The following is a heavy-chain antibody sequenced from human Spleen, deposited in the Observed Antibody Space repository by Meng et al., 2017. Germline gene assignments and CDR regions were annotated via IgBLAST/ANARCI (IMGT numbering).Heavy chain of an antibody. J-gene: IGHJ4*02. V-gene: IGHV3-74*01. Sequence: GESLKISCAASGFTFDDYGMHWVRQAPGKGLVWVSRINSDGSSTGYADSVKGRFTISRDNAKNTLYLQMNSLRAEDTAVYYCTRDRDYTIDSWGQGTLVTVSS. CDR1: GFTFDDYG. CDR3: TRDRDYTIDS. CDR2: INSDGSST. D-gene: IGHD2-2*02.